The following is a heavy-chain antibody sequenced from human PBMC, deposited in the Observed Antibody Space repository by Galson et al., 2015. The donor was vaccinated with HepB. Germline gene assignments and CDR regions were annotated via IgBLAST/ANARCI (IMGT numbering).Heavy chain of an antibody. Sequence: SVKVSCKVSGYTLTKLSMHWVRQAPGKGPEWMGGFDPEDGETIYAQKFQGRVTMTEDTSTDTAYMELSSLRSEDTAVYYCARTVYGSGSYYNHYFDYWGQGTLVTVSS. CDR3: ARTVYGSGSYYNHYFDY. V-gene: IGHV1-24*01. CDR2: FDPEDGET. J-gene: IGHJ4*02. D-gene: IGHD3-10*01. CDR1: GYTLTKLS.